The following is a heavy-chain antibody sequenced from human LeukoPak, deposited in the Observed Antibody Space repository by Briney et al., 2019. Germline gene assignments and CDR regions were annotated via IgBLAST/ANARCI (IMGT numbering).Heavy chain of an antibody. CDR3: ARDRDWGCSYCSY. CDR2: TYAGGRT. CDR1: GFTFSSYA. V-gene: IGHV3-66*01. J-gene: IGHJ4*02. D-gene: IGHD7-27*01. Sequence: GGSLRLSCAASGFTFSSYAMSWVRQAPGKGLAWVSVTYAGGRTYYADSVKGRFAISRDNSKNTLYLQMNNLRAEDTAVYYCARDRDWGCSYCSYWGQGTLVTVSS.